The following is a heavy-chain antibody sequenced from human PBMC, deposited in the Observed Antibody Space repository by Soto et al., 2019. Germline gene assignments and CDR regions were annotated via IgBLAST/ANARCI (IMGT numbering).Heavy chain of an antibody. CDR3: ARDVLYYYDSSGPDPYDAFDI. Sequence: GGSLRLSCAASGFTFSSYSMNWVRQAPGKGLEWVSYISSSSTIYYADSVKGRFTISRDNAKNSLYLQMNSLRDEDTAVYYCARDVLYYYDSSGPDPYDAFDIWGQGTMVTVSS. CDR2: ISSSSTI. CDR1: GFTFSSYS. V-gene: IGHV3-48*02. D-gene: IGHD3-22*01. J-gene: IGHJ3*02.